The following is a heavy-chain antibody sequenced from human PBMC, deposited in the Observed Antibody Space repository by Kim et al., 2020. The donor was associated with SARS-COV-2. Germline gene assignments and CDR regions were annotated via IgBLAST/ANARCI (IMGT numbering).Heavy chain of an antibody. V-gene: IGHV4-34*01. D-gene: IGHD2-2*01. CDR3: AGGQFREDIVVVPAAIGDRYDY. CDR2: INHSGST. J-gene: IGHJ4*02. Sequence: SETLSLTCAVYGGSFSGYYWSWIRQPPGKGLEWIGEINHSGSTNYNPSLKSRVTISADTSKNQFSLKLSSVTAADTAVYYCAGGQFREDIVVVPAAIGDRYDYWGQGTLVTVSS. CDR1: GGSFSGYY.